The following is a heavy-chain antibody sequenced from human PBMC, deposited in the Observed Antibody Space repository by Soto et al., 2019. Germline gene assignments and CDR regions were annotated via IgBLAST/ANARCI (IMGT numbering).Heavy chain of an antibody. Sequence: GGFLRLSCAASGFTVSSNYMSWVRQAPGKGLEWVSVIYSGGSTYYAVSVKGRFTISRDNSKNTLYFQMNSLRAEDTAVYYCARDSCSSTSCYPYRSDAFDIWGQGTMVTVSS. CDR3: ARDSCSSTSCYPYRSDAFDI. V-gene: IGHV3-66*01. CDR2: IYSGGST. D-gene: IGHD2-2*01. CDR1: GFTVSSNY. J-gene: IGHJ3*02.